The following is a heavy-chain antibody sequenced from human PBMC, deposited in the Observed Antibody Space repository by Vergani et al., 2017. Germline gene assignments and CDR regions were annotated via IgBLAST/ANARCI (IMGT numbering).Heavy chain of an antibody. V-gene: IGHV1-2*02. CDR3: ARVRDFDWLPYDAFDI. CDR2: INPNSGGT. D-gene: IGHD3-9*01. CDR1: GYTFTGYY. Sequence: QVQLVQSGAEVKKPGASVKVSCKASGYTFTGYYMHWVRQAPGQGLEWMGWINPNSGGTNYAQKFQGRVTMTRETSISTAYMELSRLRSDDTAVYYCARVRDFDWLPYDAFDIWGQGTMVTVSS. J-gene: IGHJ3*02.